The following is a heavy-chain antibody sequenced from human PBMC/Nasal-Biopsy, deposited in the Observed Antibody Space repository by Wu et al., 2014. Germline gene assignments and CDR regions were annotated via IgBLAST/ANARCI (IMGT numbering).Heavy chain of an antibody. J-gene: IGHJ3*02. V-gene: IGHV3-74*01. CDR3: AREGVMGEDAFDI. CDR1: GFTFTNYW. CDR2: VNGDESNT. D-gene: IGHD3-16*01. Sequence: RLSCAASGFTFTNYWMHWVRQAPGKGLVWVSHVNGDESNTNYADSVKGRFTISRDNARNSVYLQMNSLRAGDTAVYYCAREGVMGEDAFDIWGQGTMVTVSS.